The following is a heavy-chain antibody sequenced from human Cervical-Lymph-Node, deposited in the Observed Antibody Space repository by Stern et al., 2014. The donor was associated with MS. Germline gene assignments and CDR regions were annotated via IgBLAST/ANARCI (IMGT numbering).Heavy chain of an antibody. CDR2: ISAYNGNT. D-gene: IGHD6-19*01. CDR3: ARVGAVAGTLPYDY. V-gene: IGHV1-18*01. CDR1: GYTFTSYG. Sequence: DQLVESGAEVKKPGASVKVSCKASGYTFTSYGISWVRQAPGKGLEWKGWISAYNGNTIYAQKLQGRVTMTTDTSTSTAYMGLRSLRSDDTAVYYCARVGAVAGTLPYDYWGQGTLVTVSS. J-gene: IGHJ4*02.